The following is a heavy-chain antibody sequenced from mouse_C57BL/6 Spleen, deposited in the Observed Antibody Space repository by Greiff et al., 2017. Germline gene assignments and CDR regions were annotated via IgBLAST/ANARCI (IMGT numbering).Heavy chain of an antibody. CDR1: GFTFSDYG. V-gene: IGHV5-17*01. CDR2: ISSGSSTI. Sequence: DVMLVESGGGLVKPGGSLKLSCAASGFTFSDYGMHWVRQAPEKGLEWVAYISSGSSTIYYADTVKGRFTISRDNAKNTLFLQMTSLRSEDTAMYYWARGPFITTVVAPFDVGGTGTTVTVSS. CDR3: ARGPFITTVVAPFDV. J-gene: IGHJ1*03. D-gene: IGHD1-1*01.